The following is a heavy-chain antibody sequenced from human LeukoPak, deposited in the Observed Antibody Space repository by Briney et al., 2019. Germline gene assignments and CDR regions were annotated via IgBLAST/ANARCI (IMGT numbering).Heavy chain of an antibody. CDR3: ARDHWYYYDSSGFRDYYYYGMDV. J-gene: IGHJ6*02. V-gene: IGHV4-59*13. D-gene: IGHD3-22*01. Sequence: SETLSLTCTVSGGSISSYYWSWIRQPPGKGLEWIGYIYYSGSTNYNPSLKSRVTISVDTSKNQFSLKLSSVTAADTAVYHCARDHWYYYDSSGFRDYYYYGMDVWGQGTTVTVSS. CDR1: GGSISSYY. CDR2: IYYSGST.